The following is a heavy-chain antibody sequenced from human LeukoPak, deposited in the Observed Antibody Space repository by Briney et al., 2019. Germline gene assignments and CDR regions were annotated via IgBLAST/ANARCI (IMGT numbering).Heavy chain of an antibody. V-gene: IGHV4-34*01. J-gene: IGHJ6*01. CDR3: ARIENYYYYYGMDV. CDR1: GGSFSGYY. Sequence: SETLSLTCAVYGGSFSGYYWSWIRQPPGKGLEWIGEINHSGSTNYNPSLKSRVTISVDTSKNQFSLKLSSVTAADTAVYYCARIENYYYYYGMDVWGKGPRSPSPQ. CDR2: INHSGST.